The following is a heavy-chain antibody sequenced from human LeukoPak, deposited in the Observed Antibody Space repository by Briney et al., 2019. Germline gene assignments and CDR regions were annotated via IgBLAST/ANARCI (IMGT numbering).Heavy chain of an antibody. CDR3: AKGSSGWSTPIDY. CDR1: GFTFSSYG. V-gene: IGHV3-30*02. D-gene: IGHD6-19*01. J-gene: IGHJ4*02. CDR2: IRYDGSNK. Sequence: GGSLRLSCAASGFTFSSYGMHWARQAPGKGLEWVAFIRYDGSNKYYADSVKGRFTISRDNSKNTLYLQMNILRAEDTAVYYCAKGSSGWSTPIDYWGQGTLVTVSS.